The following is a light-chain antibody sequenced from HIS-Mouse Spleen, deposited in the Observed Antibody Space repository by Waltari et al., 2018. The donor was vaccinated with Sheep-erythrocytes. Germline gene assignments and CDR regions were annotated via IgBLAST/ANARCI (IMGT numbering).Light chain of an antibody. V-gene: IGLV2-14*03. J-gene: IGLJ3*02. CDR2: DVS. Sequence: QSALTQPASVSGSPGQSITISCPGTSSDVGGYNYFSWYQQHPGKAPKRIIYDVSNRPSGVSNRFSGSKSGNTASLTISGLQAEDEADYYCSSYTSSSTWVFGGGTKLTVL. CDR1: SSDVGGYNY. CDR3: SSYTSSSTWV.